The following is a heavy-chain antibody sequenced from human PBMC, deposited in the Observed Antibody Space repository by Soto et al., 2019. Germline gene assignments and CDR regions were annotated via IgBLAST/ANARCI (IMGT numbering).Heavy chain of an antibody. CDR3: ARDGSSWSFDY. J-gene: IGHJ4*02. CDR1: GFTFSSYA. D-gene: IGHD6-13*01. Sequence: XGSLRLFCAASGFTFSSYAMHWVRQAPGKGLEWVAVISHDESNKYYADSVKGRFTISRDNSKNTLYLQMSSLRAEDTAVYYRARDGSSWSFDYWRQGTLVTVS. CDR2: ISHDESNK. V-gene: IGHV3-30-3*01.